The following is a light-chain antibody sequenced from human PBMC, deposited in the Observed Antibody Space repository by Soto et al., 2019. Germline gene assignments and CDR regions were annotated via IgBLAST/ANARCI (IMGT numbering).Light chain of an antibody. V-gene: IGLV2-11*01. Sequence: QSALTQPRSVSGSPGQSVTISCTGTSSDVGGYNYVSWYQQHPGKAPKLMIYDVSKRPSGVPDRFSGSKSGNTASLTISGLQAEDVADYYCCSYAGSYTRYVFGTGTKLTVL. J-gene: IGLJ1*01. CDR1: SSDVGGYNY. CDR3: CSYAGSYTRYV. CDR2: DVS.